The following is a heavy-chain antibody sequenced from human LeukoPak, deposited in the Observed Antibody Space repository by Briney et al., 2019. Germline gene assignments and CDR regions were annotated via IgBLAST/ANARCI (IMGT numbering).Heavy chain of an antibody. Sequence: GGSLRLSCAASGFTVISDYMTWVRQAPGKGLEWVSVIYSAGSTYYADSVKGRFTISRDNSKNTLYLQMNSLRAEDTAVYYCARGSIVAPTQAAYWGQGTLVTVSS. D-gene: IGHD1-26*01. CDR2: IYSAGST. J-gene: IGHJ4*02. V-gene: IGHV3-53*01. CDR3: ARGSIVAPTQAAY. CDR1: GFTVISDY.